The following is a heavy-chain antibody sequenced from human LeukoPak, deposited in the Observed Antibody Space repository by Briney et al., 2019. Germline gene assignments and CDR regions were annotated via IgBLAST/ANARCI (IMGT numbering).Heavy chain of an antibody. CDR2: IYTSGST. V-gene: IGHV4-4*07. CDR1: GGSISSYY. J-gene: IGHJ6*03. CDR3: ASFYCSGGSCYQYFPYYYMDV. Sequence: SETLSLTCTVSGGSISSYYWSWIRQPAGKGLEWIGRIYTSGSTNYNPSLKSRVTISVDTSKNQFSLKLSSVTAADTAVYYCASFYCSGGSCYQYFPYYYMDVWGKGTTVTISS. D-gene: IGHD2-15*01.